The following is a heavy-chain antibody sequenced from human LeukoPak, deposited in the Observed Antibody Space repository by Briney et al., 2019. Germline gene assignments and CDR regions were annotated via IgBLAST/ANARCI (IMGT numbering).Heavy chain of an antibody. CDR3: ARDREMVRGVDY. CDR2: IYSVCST. V-gene: IGHV3-66*01. CDR1: EFFVGSNY. J-gene: IGHJ4*02. D-gene: IGHD3-10*01. Sequence: GGSLRLSCAASEFFVGSNYITWVRQAPGKGLDWVSLIYSVCSTYYAESFKGRFTISRDNSKNTLYLQMNSLRAEDTAVYYCARDREMVRGVDYWGQGTLVTVSS.